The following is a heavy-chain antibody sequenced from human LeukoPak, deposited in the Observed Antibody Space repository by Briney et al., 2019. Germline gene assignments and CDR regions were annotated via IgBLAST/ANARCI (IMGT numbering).Heavy chain of an antibody. J-gene: IGHJ4*02. CDR2: ISAYNGNT. D-gene: IGHD3-3*01. CDR3: ARDSSRITYYDFWSGYHCTDY. CDR1: GYTFTSYG. Sequence: ASVKVSCKTSGYTFTSYGISWVRQAPGQGLEWMGWISAYNGNTNYAQKLQGRVTMTTDTSTSTAYMELRSLRSDDTAVYYCARDSSRITYYDFWSGYHCTDYWGQGTLVTASS. V-gene: IGHV1-18*01.